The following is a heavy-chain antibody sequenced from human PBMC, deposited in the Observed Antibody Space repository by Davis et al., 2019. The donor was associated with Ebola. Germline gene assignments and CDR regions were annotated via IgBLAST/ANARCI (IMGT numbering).Heavy chain of an antibody. CDR3: AREPEWLLSDYGMDV. J-gene: IGHJ6*02. CDR1: GVTFRSNW. Sequence: HTGGSLRLSCAASGVTFRSNWMQWVRQAPGKGLVWVSRINSDGSFTSYADSVKGRFTISRDNAKDTLFLQMNSLRAEDTAVYYCAREPEWLLSDYGMDVWGQGTTVTVSS. D-gene: IGHD3-3*01. V-gene: IGHV3-74*01. CDR2: INSDGSFT.